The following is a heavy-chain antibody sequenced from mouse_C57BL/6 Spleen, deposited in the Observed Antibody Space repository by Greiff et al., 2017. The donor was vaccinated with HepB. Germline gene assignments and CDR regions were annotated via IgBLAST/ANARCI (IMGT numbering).Heavy chain of an antibody. Sequence: VKLQQPGAELVMPGASVKLSCKASGYTFTSYWMHWVKQRPGQGLEWIGEIDPSDSYTNYNQKFKGKSTLTVDKSSSTAYMQLSSLTSEDSAVYYCARSTMVTPGFAYWGQGTLVTVSA. CDR3: ARSTMVTPGFAY. J-gene: IGHJ3*01. V-gene: IGHV1-69*01. CDR2: IDPSDSYT. D-gene: IGHD2-2*01. CDR1: GYTFTSYW.